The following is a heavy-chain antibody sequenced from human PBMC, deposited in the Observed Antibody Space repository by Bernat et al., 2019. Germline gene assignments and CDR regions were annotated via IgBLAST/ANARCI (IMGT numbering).Heavy chain of an antibody. CDR1: GGSFSGYY. J-gene: IGHJ6*02. CDR2: INHSGST. CDR3: ARGFEYSSSFTYYYYGMDV. Sequence: QVQLQQWGAGLLKPSETLSLTCAVYGGSFSGYYWSWIRQPPGKGLEWIGEINHSGSTNYNPSLKSRVTISVDTSKNQFSLKLGSVTAADTAVYYCARGFEYSSSFTYYYYGMDVWGQGTTVTVSS. D-gene: IGHD6-6*01. V-gene: IGHV4-34*01.